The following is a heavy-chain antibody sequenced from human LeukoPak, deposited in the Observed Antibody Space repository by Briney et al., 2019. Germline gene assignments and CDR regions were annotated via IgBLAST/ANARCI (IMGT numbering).Heavy chain of an antibody. V-gene: IGHV4-61*02. CDR1: GGSISSGSYY. CDR3: ARDEGSGRTPLGY. Sequence: SRTLSLTCTVSGGSISSGSYYWSWIRQPAGKGLEWIGRIYTSGSTNYDPSLKSRVTISVDTSKNQFSLKLSSVTAADTAVYYCARDEGSGRTPLGYWGQGTLVTVSS. J-gene: IGHJ4*02. D-gene: IGHD6-19*01. CDR2: IYTSGST.